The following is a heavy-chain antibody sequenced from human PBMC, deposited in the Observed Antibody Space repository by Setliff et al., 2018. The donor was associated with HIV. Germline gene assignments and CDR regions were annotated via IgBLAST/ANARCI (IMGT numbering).Heavy chain of an antibody. CDR2: ISGSGGST. CDR1: GFTFSSYE. CDR3: AKDRVGYCSSISCPGGFDY. J-gene: IGHJ4*02. V-gene: IGHV3-23*01. Sequence: GGSLRLSCAASGFTFSSYEMNWVRQAPGKGLEWVSAISGSGGSTYYADSVKGRFTISRDKSKNTVYLQMYSLRAEDTALYYCAKDRVGYCSSISCPGGFDYWGQGTLVTVSS. D-gene: IGHD2-2*03.